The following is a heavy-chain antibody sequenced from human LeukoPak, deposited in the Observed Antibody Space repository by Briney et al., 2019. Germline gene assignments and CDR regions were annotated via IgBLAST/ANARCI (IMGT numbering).Heavy chain of an antibody. CDR1: GYNFDDYV. CDR3: AREGGRNRLDY. Sequence: PGGSLRLSCAASGYNFDDYVMSWVRQAPGKGLEWVSGINWNGGSRGYADSVKGRFTISRDNAKNSLYLQMNSLRAEDTAVYYCAREGGRNRLDYWGQGTLVTVSS. V-gene: IGHV3-20*04. CDR2: INWNGGSR. D-gene: IGHD1/OR15-1a*01. J-gene: IGHJ4*02.